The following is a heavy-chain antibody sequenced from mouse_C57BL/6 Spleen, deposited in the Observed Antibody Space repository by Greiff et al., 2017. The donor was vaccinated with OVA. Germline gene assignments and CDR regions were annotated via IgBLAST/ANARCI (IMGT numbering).Heavy chain of an antibody. CDR2: IHPNSGST. V-gene: IGHV1-64*01. J-gene: IGHJ4*01. D-gene: IGHD2-5*01. CDR1: GYTFTSYW. CDR3: ARDRSNYEGYAMDY. Sequence: QVQLQQPGAELVKPGASVKLSCKASGYTFTSYWMHWVKQRPGQGLEWIGMIHPNSGSTNYNEKFKSKATLTVDKSSSTAYMQLSSLTSEDSAVYYCARDRSNYEGYAMDYWGQGTSVTVSS.